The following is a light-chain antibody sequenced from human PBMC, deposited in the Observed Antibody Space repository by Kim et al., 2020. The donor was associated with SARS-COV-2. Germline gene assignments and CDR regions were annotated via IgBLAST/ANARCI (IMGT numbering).Light chain of an antibody. CDR1: SGSIASNY. J-gene: IGLJ3*02. CDR3: QSYDSSNHGAWV. V-gene: IGLV6-57*04. CDR2: EDN. Sequence: NFMLTQPHSVSESPGKTVTISCTRSSGSIASNYVQWYQQRPGSAPTTVIYEDNQRPSGVPDRFSGSIDSSSNPASLTISGLKTEDEAYYYCQSYDSSNHGAWVFGGGTQLTVL.